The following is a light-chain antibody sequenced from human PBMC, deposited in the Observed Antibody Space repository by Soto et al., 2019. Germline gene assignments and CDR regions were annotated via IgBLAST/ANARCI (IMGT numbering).Light chain of an antibody. Sequence: QSVLTQPPSVSGAPGQRVTISCTGSSTNIGAGYDVHWYQQLPGTAPKLLIYGNTNRPSGVPDRFSGSKSGTSASLAITGLPAEEEDDYYCQYYGSSLSGCPVVFGGGTKLTVL. CDR1: STNIGAGYD. CDR2: GNT. V-gene: IGLV1-40*01. CDR3: QYYGSSLSGCPVV. J-gene: IGLJ2*01.